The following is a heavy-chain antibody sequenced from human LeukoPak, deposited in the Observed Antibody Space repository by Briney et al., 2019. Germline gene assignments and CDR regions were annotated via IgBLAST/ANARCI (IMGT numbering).Heavy chain of an antibody. CDR2: IYYSGST. J-gene: IGHJ4*02. CDR1: GGSISSSSYY. Sequence: SETLSLTCTVSGGSISSSSYYWGWIRQPPGKGLECIGSIYYSGSTYYNPSLKSRVTISVDTSKNQFSLKLSSVTAADTAVYYCARDPTVAYNPFDYWGQGTLVTVSS. V-gene: IGHV4-39*07. D-gene: IGHD4-23*01. CDR3: ARDPTVAYNPFDY.